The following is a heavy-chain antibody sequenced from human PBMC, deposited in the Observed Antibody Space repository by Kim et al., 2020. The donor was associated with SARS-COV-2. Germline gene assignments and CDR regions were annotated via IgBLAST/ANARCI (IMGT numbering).Heavy chain of an antibody. J-gene: IGHJ3*02. Sequence: YKYNADSVKGRLTISRDNAKNSMYLQMNSLRDEDTAVYYCARDSSSSLDIWGQGTMVTVSS. CDR2: YK. V-gene: IGHV3-21*01. CDR3: ARDSSSSLDI. D-gene: IGHD6-6*01.